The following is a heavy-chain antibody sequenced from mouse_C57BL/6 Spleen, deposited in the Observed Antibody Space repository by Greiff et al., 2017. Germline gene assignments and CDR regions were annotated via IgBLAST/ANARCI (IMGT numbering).Heavy chain of an antibody. V-gene: IGHV6-3*01. CDR3: TFYDGYYEFAY. D-gene: IGHD2-3*01. CDR1: GFTFSNYW. CDR2: IRLKSDNYAT. Sequence: EVMLVESGGGLVQPGGSMKLSCVASGFTFSNYWMNWVRQSPEKGLEWVAQIRLKSDNYATHYAESVKGRFTISRDDSKSSVYLQMNNLRAEDTGIYYCTFYDGYYEFAYWGQGTLVTVSA. J-gene: IGHJ3*01.